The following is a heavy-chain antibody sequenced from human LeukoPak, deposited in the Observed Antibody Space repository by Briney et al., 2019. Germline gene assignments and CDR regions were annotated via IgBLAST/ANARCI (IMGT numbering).Heavy chain of an antibody. V-gene: IGHV4-34*01. CDR3: ARGGHIVVVPAARDYYYYGMDV. CDR1: GGSFSGYY. CDR2: INHSGST. J-gene: IGHJ6*02. Sequence: SETLSLTCAVYGGSFSGYYWSWIRQPPGKGLEWIGEINHSGSTNYNPSLKSRVTISVDTSKNQFSLKLSSVTAADTAVYYCARGGHIVVVPAARDYYYYGMDVWGQGTTVTVSS. D-gene: IGHD2-2*01.